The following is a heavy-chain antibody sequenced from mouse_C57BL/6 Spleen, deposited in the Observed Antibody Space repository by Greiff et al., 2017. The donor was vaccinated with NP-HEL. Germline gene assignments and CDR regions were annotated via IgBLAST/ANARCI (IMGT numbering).Heavy chain of an antibody. J-gene: IGHJ1*03. Sequence: EVQLVESGPGLVKPSQSLSLTCSVTGYSITSGYYWNWIRQFPGNKLEWMGYISYDGSNNYNPSLKNRISITRDTSKNQFFLKLNSVTTEDTATYYCARDGDGSNWYFDVWGTGTTVTVSS. CDR2: ISYDGSN. CDR1: GYSITSGYY. CDR3: ARDGDGSNWYFDV. V-gene: IGHV3-6*01. D-gene: IGHD1-1*01.